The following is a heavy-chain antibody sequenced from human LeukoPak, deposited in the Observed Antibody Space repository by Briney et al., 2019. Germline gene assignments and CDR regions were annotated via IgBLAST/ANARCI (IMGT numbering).Heavy chain of an antibody. V-gene: IGHV1-2*02. CDR2: INPNSGGT. D-gene: IGHD6-13*01. J-gene: IGHJ6*03. Sequence: ASVKVSCKASGYTFTGYYMHWVRQAPGQGLEWMGWINPNSGGTNYAQEFQGRVTMTRDTSISTAYMELSRLRSDDTAVYYCARGGGGAAAGIPGDYYYYMDVWGKGTTVTISS. CDR1: GYTFTGYY. CDR3: ARGGGGAAAGIPGDYYYYMDV.